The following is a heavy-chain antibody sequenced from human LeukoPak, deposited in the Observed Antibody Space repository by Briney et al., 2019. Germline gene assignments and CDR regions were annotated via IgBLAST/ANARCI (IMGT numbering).Heavy chain of an antibody. D-gene: IGHD2-15*01. CDR1: GYSISSGYY. Sequence: SETLSLTCAVSGYSISSGYYWGWIRQPPGKGLEWIGSIYHSGSTYYNPSLKSRVTISVDTSKNQFSLKLSSVTAADTAMYYCARPTRGYCSGGSCYATPHGWFDPWGQGTLVTVSS. V-gene: IGHV4-38-2*01. J-gene: IGHJ5*02. CDR2: IYHSGST. CDR3: ARPTRGYCSGGSCYATPHGWFDP.